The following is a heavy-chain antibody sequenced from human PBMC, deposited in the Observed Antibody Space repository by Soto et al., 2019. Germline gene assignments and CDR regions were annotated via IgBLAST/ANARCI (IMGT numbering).Heavy chain of an antibody. V-gene: IGHV3-7*01. Sequence: EVQLVESGGGLVQPGGSLRLSCAASGFTFSSYWMSWVRQAPGKGLEWVANIKQGGSEKYYVDSVKGRFTISRDNAKNSLYLQMNSLRAEDTAVYYCARDQTRYGALPQHWGQGTLVTVSS. J-gene: IGHJ1*01. CDR2: IKQGGSEK. CDR3: ARDQTRYGALPQH. D-gene: IGHD4-17*01. CDR1: GFTFSSYW.